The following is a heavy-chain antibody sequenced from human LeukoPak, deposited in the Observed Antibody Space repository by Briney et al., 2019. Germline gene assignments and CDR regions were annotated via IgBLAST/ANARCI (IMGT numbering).Heavy chain of an antibody. V-gene: IGHV1-69*05. CDR2: IIPIFGTA. D-gene: IGHD2-21*02. CDR3: ARGGVTTADRYFDL. Sequence: ASVKVSCKASGGTFSSYAISWVRQAPGQGLEWMGGIIPIFGTANYAQKFQGRVTITTDESTSTAYMELSSLGSEDTAVYYCARGGVTTADRYFDLWGRGTLVTVSS. J-gene: IGHJ2*01. CDR1: GGTFSSYA.